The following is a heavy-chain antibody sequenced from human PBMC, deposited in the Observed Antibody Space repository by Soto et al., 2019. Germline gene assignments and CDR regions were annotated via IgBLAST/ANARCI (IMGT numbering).Heavy chain of an antibody. Sequence: QVQLVQSGAEVKKPGASVKVSCKASGYTFTSYYMHWVRQAPGQGLEWMGIINPSGGSTSYAQKFNGRVTMTRDTSTSTVYMELSSLRSEDTAVYYCAREVGRIEPINDYWGQGTLVTVSA. D-gene: IGHD1-26*01. J-gene: IGHJ4*02. CDR1: GYTFTSYY. CDR3: AREVGRIEPINDY. CDR2: INPSGGST. V-gene: IGHV1-46*01.